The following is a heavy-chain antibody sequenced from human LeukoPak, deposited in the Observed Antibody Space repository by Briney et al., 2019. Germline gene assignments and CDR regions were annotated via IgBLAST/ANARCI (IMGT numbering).Heavy chain of an antibody. Sequence: GGSLRLSCAASXXTFXSXXXXXVXXXXGXXXXWXAVIWYXGSNKYYADSVKGRFTISRDNSKNTLYLQMNSLRAEDTAVYYCARDRCGGDCYYGDYWGQGTLVTVSS. J-gene: IGHJ4*02. D-gene: IGHD2-21*02. V-gene: IGHV3-33*01. CDR3: ARDRCGGDCYYGDY. CDR2: IWYXGSNK. CDR1: XXTFXSXX.